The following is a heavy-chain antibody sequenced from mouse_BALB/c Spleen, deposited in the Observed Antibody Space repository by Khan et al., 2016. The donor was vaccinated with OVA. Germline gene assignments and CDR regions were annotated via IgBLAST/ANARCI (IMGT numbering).Heavy chain of an antibody. CDR1: GYSITSDYA. CDR2: ISSSGST. D-gene: IGHD2-3*01. Sequence: EVQLVESGPGLVKPSQSLSLTCTVTGYSITSDYAWNWIRQFPGNKLEWMGYISSSGSTNNNPALKSRIPINRDTSKNQFFLQLNSVTTEDTATYYCARDGSRYNYAMDYWGQGTSVTVSS. J-gene: IGHJ4*01. CDR3: ARDGSRYNYAMDY. V-gene: IGHV3-2*02.